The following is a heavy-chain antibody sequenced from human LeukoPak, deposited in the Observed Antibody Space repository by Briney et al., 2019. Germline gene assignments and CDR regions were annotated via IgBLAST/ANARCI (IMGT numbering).Heavy chain of an antibody. CDR3: ARRRRVTYDSRRGGFALDY. CDR1: GGSFSGYY. CDR2: INHSGST. D-gene: IGHD3-22*01. Sequence: ASETLSLTCAVYGGSFSGYYWSWIRQPPGKGLEWIGEINHSGSTNYNPSLKSRVTISVDTSKNQFSLKLSSVTAADTAVYYCARRRRVTYDSRRGGFALDYWGQGTLVTVSS. V-gene: IGHV4-34*01. J-gene: IGHJ4*02.